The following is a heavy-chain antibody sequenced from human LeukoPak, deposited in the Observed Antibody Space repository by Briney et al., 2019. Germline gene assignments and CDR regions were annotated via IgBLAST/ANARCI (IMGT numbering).Heavy chain of an antibody. D-gene: IGHD5-12*01. CDR2: IYTSGST. J-gene: IGHJ3*02. CDR3: ARDYSGYEGDAFDI. Sequence: PSETLSLTCTVSGGSISSYYWSWIRQPAGKGLEWIGRIYTSGSTNYNPSLKSRVTMSVDKSKNQFSLKLSSVTAADTAVYYCARDYSGYEGDAFDIWGQGTMVTVSS. CDR1: GGSISSYY. V-gene: IGHV4-4*07.